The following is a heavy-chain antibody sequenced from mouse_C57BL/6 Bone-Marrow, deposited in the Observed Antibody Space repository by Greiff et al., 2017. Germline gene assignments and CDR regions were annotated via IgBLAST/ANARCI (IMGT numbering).Heavy chain of an antibody. J-gene: IGHJ2*01. CDR3: AVYYGSSYEKSDY. CDR1: GYTFTDYY. V-gene: IGHV1-76*01. CDR2: IYPGSGNT. D-gene: IGHD1-1*01. Sequence: VKLVESGAELVRPGASVKLSCKASGYTFTDYYINWVKQRPGQGLEWIARIYPGSGNTYYNEKFKGKATLTAEKSSSTAYMQLSSLTSEDSAVYFCAVYYGSSYEKSDYWGQGTTLTVSS.